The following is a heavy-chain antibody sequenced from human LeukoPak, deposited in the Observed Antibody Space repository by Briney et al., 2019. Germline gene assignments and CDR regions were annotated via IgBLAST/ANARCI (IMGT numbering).Heavy chain of an antibody. CDR1: GGSISSSNW. CDR2: IYHSGST. V-gene: IGHV4-4*02. J-gene: IGHJ4*02. Sequence: SGTLSLTCAVSGGSISSSNWWSWVRQPPGKGLEWIGEIYHSGSTNYNPSLKSRVTISVDKSKNQFSLKLSSVTAADTAVYYCARGDTPYYYDSSGYYYDYWGQGTLVTVSS. CDR3: ARGDTPYYYDSSGYYYDY. D-gene: IGHD3-22*01.